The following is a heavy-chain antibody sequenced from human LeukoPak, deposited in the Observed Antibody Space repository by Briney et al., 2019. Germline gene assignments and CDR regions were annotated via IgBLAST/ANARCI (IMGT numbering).Heavy chain of an antibody. CDR3: ARCGYSYGCDY. D-gene: IGHD5-18*01. V-gene: IGHV3-23*01. CDR2: ITSSGVST. J-gene: IGHJ4*02. Sequence: GASLRLSCAASGSTFSSYGMSWVRQAPGKGLEWVSSITSSGVSTYYADSVKGRFTISRDNSKNTLFLQMNSLRAEDTAVYYCARCGYSYGCDYWGQGTLVTVSS. CDR1: GSTFSSYG.